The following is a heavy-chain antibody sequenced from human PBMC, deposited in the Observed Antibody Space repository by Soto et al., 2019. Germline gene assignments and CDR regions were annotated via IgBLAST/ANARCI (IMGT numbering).Heavy chain of an antibody. D-gene: IGHD3-10*01. J-gene: IGHJ4*01. CDR1: GFSFKNYA. Sequence: QVQLVESGGGVVQPGSSLRLSCAASGFSFKNYAFHWVRQAPGKGPEWVALISHNDEPKIFYADSVQGRFTISRDNFKNTVSLQMNSLRDEDTAVYHCARGVRAETYYNAFDYWGQGTQVTVSS. CDR3: ARGVRAETYYNAFDY. V-gene: IGHV3-30-3*01. CDR2: ISHNDEPKI.